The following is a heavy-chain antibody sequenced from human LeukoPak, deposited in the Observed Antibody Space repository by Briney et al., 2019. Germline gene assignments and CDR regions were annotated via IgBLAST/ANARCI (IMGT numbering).Heavy chain of an antibody. CDR1: GFTFSSHA. CDR3: AKDAGGGYDSFDY. CDR2: ISGSGSST. V-gene: IGHV3-23*01. Sequence: GGSLRLSCAASGFTFSSHAMSWVRQAPGKGLEWVSAISGSGSSTYYADSVKGRFTISRDNSKNTVYPQMNSLRAEDTAVYYCAKDAGGGYDSFDYWGQGTLVTVSS. D-gene: IGHD5-12*01. J-gene: IGHJ4*02.